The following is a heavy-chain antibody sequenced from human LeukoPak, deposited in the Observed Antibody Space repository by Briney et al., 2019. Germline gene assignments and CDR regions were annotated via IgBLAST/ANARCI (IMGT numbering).Heavy chain of an antibody. D-gene: IGHD4-17*01. J-gene: IGHJ4*02. CDR3: ARESPYHDYGAPDY. V-gene: IGHV3-48*02. CDR2: ISSRSSTI. Sequence: GGSLRLSCAASGFTFSSYSMNWVRQAPGKGLEWISYISSRSSTIYYADSVKGRFTISRDNAKNSLYLQMNSLRDEDTAVYYCARESPYHDYGAPDYWGQGTLVTVSS. CDR1: GFTFSSYS.